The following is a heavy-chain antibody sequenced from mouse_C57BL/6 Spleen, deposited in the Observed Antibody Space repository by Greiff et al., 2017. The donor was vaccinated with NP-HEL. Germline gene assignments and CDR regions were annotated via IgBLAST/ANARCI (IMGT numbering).Heavy chain of an antibody. V-gene: IGHV1-20*01. CDR2: INPYNGDT. Sequence: VQLQQSGPELVKPGDSVKISCKASGYSFTGYFMNWVMQSPGKSLEWIGRINPYNGDTFYNQKFKGKATLTVDKSSSTAHMELRSLTSEDSAVYYCARYYGSTDYAMDYWGQGTSVTVSS. D-gene: IGHD1-1*01. CDR3: ARYYGSTDYAMDY. J-gene: IGHJ4*01. CDR1: GYSFTGYF.